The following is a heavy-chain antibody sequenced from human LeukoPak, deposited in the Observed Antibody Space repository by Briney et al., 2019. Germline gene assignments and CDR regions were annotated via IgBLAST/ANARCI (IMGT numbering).Heavy chain of an antibody. J-gene: IGHJ3*02. D-gene: IGHD3-10*01. CDR1: GFTFSSYG. CDR3: AKVVPGNDAFDI. Sequence: PGGSLRLSCAASGFTFSSYGMHWVRQAPGKGLEWVAVISYDGSNKYYADSVKGRFTISRDNSKNTLYLQMNSLRAEDTAVYYCAKVVPGNDAFDIWGQGTMVTVSS. CDR2: ISYDGSNK. V-gene: IGHV3-30*18.